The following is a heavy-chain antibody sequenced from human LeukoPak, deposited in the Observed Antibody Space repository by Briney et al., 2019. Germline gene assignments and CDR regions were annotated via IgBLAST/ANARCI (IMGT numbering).Heavy chain of an antibody. CDR3: AREEGFGELPHYFDY. Sequence: GGSLRLSCAASGFTFSSYSMNWVRQAPGKGLEWVSSISSSSSYIYYADSVKGRFTISRDNAQNSLYLQMNSLRAEDTAVYYCAREEGFGELPHYFDYWGQGTLVTVSS. D-gene: IGHD3-10*01. V-gene: IGHV3-21*01. CDR2: ISSSSSYI. CDR1: GFTFSSYS. J-gene: IGHJ4*02.